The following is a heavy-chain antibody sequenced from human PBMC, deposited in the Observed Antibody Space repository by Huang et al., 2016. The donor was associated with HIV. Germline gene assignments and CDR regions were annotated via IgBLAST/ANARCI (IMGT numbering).Heavy chain of an antibody. CDR2: RVPMLVSA. Sequence: QVHLVQSGAEVKKPGSSVTVSCKASGDSFTSLPINWVRQAPGQGLEGVGGRVPMLVSATYEQKFRGRVTIAADESTSTSYMELSRLRSDDAAMYYCATSTPMLGESGGWSGKVVITENVPYVDWGQGTLVTVSS. J-gene: IGHJ4*02. CDR1: GDSFTSLP. CDR3: ATSTPMLGESGGWSGKVVITENVPYVD. D-gene: IGHD3-22*01. V-gene: IGHV1-69*01.